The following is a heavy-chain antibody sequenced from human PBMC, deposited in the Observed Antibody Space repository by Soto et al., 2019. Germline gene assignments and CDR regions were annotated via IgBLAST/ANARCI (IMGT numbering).Heavy chain of an antibody. D-gene: IGHD4-17*01. V-gene: IGHV3-7*01. CDR1: GFTFSSYW. CDR2: IKQDGNEK. CDR3: ARGRETLPSMVTPALYFDY. Sequence: GGSLRLSCAASGFTFSSYWMSWVRQAPGKGLEWVANIKQDGNEKYYVDSVKGRFTISRDNAKNSLYLQMNSLRAEDTAVYYCARGRETLPSMVTPALYFDYWGQGNLVTVSS. J-gene: IGHJ4*02.